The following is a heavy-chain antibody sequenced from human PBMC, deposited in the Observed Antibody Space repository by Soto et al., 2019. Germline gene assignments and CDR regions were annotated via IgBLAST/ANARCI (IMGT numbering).Heavy chain of an antibody. V-gene: IGHV1-46*01. CDR3: ARDRYGDSWFDP. CDR1: GYTFTSYY. Sequence: ASVKVSCKASGYTFTSYYMHWVRQAPGQGLEWMGIINPSGGSTSYAQKYQDRVTMTRDTSTSTVYMELSSLKSEDTVVYYCARDRYGDSWFDPWGQGTLVTVSS. CDR2: INPSGGST. J-gene: IGHJ5*02. D-gene: IGHD4-17*01.